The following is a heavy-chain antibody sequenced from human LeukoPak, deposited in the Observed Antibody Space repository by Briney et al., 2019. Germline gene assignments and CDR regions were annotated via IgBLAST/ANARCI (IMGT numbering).Heavy chain of an antibody. J-gene: IGHJ4*02. D-gene: IGHD3-16*02. CDR2: LYYSGST. Sequence: SETLSLTCTVSGGSISSSSYYWGWIRQPPGKGLEWMGSLYYSGSTYYNPSLKSRVTISVDTSKNQFSLKLSSVTAADTAVYYCARRDNYDYDWGSYHPDYWGQGTLVTVSS. V-gene: IGHV4-39*01. CDR3: ARRDNYDYDWGSYHPDY. CDR1: GGSISSSSYY.